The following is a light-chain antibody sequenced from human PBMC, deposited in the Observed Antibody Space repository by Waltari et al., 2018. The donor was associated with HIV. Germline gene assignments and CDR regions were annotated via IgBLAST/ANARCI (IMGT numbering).Light chain of an antibody. J-gene: IGLJ2*01. CDR1: SLRTFY. Sequence: SSELTQDPTVSVALGHSVTITCRGDSLRTFYASWYQQKPGQAPILVIYGKNYRPSGIPDRFSGSSSGKTASLTITGAQAEDEAEYFCNSRDSSVNDVVFGGGTKLTVL. CDR3: NSRDSSVNDVV. CDR2: GKN. V-gene: IGLV3-19*01.